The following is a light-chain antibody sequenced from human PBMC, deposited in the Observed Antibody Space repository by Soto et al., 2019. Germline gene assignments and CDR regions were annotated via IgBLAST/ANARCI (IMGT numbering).Light chain of an antibody. CDR1: QSISSW. Sequence: DIQMTQSPSTLSASVGDRVTITCRASQSISSWLAWYQQKPGKAPKLLIYDASSLESGVPSRFSGSGSGTEFTLTISSLQPVDFATYYCQQYNSYLFTFGPGTKVDIK. V-gene: IGKV1-5*01. CDR3: QQYNSYLFT. J-gene: IGKJ3*01. CDR2: DAS.